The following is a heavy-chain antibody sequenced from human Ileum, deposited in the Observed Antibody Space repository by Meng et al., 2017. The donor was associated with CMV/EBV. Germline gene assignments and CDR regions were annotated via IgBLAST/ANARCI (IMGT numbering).Heavy chain of an antibody. CDR2: IYRGDDK. D-gene: IGHD1-26*01. V-gene: IGHV2-5*02. CDR3: AHFVGGYYPSRPDY. CDR1: GFSPSTSGEG. Sequence: QTHLKGSCPTLVKPTQTLTLTCSFSGFSPSTSGEGVGWIRQPPGKALEWLALIYRGDDKRYSPSLNSRLTIAKDTSKNEVVLTLTNMGPIDTGTYYCAHFVGGYYPSRPDYWGQGTLVTVSS. J-gene: IGHJ4*02.